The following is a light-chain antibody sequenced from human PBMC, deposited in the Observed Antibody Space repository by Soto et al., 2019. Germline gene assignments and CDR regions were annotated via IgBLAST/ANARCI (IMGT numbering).Light chain of an antibody. CDR2: KAS. V-gene: IGKV1-5*03. CDR3: QQYKSYPWT. CDR1: QSISSW. J-gene: IGKJ1*01. Sequence: DIQMTQSPSTLSASVGDRVTITCRASQSISSWLAWYQQKPGKAPNLLIYKASTLESGVPSRFSGSGSGTEFTLTSSRLQPADSATYYCQQYKSYPWTFGQGTKVEIK.